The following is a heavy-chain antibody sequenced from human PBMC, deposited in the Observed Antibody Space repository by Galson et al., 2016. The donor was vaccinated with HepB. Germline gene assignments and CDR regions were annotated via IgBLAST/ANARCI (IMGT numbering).Heavy chain of an antibody. J-gene: IGHJ3*01. CDR1: GGAIGTYY. CDR2: IYYTGST. V-gene: IGHV4-59*01. CDR3: ARMNYFDSSGYYRDAFDL. Sequence: SETLSLTCTVSGGAIGTYYWSWIRQAPGEGLEWIGYIYYTGSTDYNPSLQSRVTISLDTSKNKFSLRLSSVTAADTAFYYCARMNYFDSSGYYRDAFDLWGQGTMVTVSA. D-gene: IGHD3-22*01.